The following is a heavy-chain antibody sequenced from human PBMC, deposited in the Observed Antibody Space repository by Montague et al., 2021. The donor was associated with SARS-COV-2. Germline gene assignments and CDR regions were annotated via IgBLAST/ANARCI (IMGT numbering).Heavy chain of an antibody. J-gene: IGHJ4*02. V-gene: IGHV4-34*01. CDR1: GESVSGFY. D-gene: IGHD5-24*01. CDR3: ARGFRTVEMPTISFDY. CDR2: INHSGSP. Sequence: SETRSLTCAVYGESVSGFYWGWIRQPPGEGLEWLGEINHSGSPNYNPSLKSRVTMSLDTSKNQFSLKLSSVTAADTAVYFCARGFRTVEMPTISFDYWGQGTLVTVSS.